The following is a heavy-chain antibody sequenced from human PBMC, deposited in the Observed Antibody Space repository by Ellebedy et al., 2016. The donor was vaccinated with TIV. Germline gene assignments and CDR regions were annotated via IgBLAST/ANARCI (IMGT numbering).Heavy chain of an antibody. J-gene: IGHJ6*03. CDR1: RYTFTSYW. CDR2: IYTDDSDT. D-gene: IGHD1-26*01. CDR3: ARLSGSYPNYYHFMDV. Sequence: GESLKLSCKGSRYTFTSYWIGWVRQEPGKGLAWMGLIYTDDSDTIYSPSSHGQFTISADKSITTAYLQWSSLKASDTATYYCARLSGSYPNYYHFMDVWGKGTTVTVSS. V-gene: IGHV5-51*01.